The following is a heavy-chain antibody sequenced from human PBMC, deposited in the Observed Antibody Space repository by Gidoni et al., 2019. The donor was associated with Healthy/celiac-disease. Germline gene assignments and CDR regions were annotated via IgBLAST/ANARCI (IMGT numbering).Heavy chain of an antibody. D-gene: IGHD3-22*01. V-gene: IGHV4-59*01. CDR3: ARYYYDSSGYYYLYYFDY. J-gene: IGHJ4*02. CDR2: IYYSGST. Sequence: QVQLQESGPGLVKPSETLSLTGTVSGGSISSYYWSWIRQPPGKGLEWIGYIYYSGSTNYNPSLTSRVTISVDTSKNQFSLKLSSVTAADTAVYYCARYYYDSSGYYYLYYFDYWGQGTLVTVSS. CDR1: GGSISSYY.